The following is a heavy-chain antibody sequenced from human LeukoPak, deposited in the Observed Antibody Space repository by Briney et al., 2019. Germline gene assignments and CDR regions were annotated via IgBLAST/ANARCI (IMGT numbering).Heavy chain of an antibody. Sequence: GRSLRLSCAASGFTFSSYGMHWVRQAPGKGLEWVAVISYDGSNKYYADSVKGRFTISRDNSKNTLYLQMNSLRSEDTAVYYCARIEGGGDYGVYYYYGMDVWGQGTTVTVSS. CDR1: GFTFSSYG. CDR3: ARIEGGGDYGVYYYYGMDV. CDR2: ISYDGSNK. J-gene: IGHJ6*02. D-gene: IGHD4-17*01. V-gene: IGHV3-30*03.